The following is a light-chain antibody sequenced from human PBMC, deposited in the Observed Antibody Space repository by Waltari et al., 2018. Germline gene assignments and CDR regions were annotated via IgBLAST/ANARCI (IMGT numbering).Light chain of an antibody. Sequence: EIVMTQPPATLPVSPGERATLSCRASQSVSSNLARYQQKPGQAPRLLIYGASTRATGIPARFSGSGSGTEFTLTISSLQSEDFAVYYCQQYNNWPLYTFGQGTKLEIK. V-gene: IGKV3-15*01. J-gene: IGKJ2*01. CDR2: GAS. CDR3: QQYNNWPLYT. CDR1: QSVSSN.